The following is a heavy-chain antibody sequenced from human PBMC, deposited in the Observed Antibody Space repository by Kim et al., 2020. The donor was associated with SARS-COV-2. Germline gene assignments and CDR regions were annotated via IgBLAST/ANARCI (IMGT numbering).Heavy chain of an antibody. Sequence: SETLSLTCAVYGGSFSGYYWSWIRQPPGKGLEWIGEINHSGSTNYNPSLKSRVTISVDTSKNQFSLKLSSVTAADTAVYYCARGRGYDYVWGSYRGYYFDYWGQGTLVTVSS. J-gene: IGHJ4*02. V-gene: IGHV4-34*01. D-gene: IGHD3-16*02. CDR2: INHSGST. CDR3: ARGRGYDYVWGSYRGYYFDY. CDR1: GGSFSGYY.